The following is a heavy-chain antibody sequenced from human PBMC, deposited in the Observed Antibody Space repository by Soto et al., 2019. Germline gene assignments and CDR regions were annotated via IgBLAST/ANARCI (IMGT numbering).Heavy chain of an antibody. CDR1: VGSLSGINC. Sequence: QVQLQESGPGLVKPSGPLSLTCAVFVGSLSGINCGSWVPRPPGKGLEWIGEIYHSGSTNYNPSLKSRVTISVDKSKNQFSLKLSSVTAADTAVYYCARVGDGDYWGQGTLVTVSS. CDR3: ARVGDGDY. CDR2: IYHSGST. D-gene: IGHD3-16*01. V-gene: IGHV4-4*02. J-gene: IGHJ4*02.